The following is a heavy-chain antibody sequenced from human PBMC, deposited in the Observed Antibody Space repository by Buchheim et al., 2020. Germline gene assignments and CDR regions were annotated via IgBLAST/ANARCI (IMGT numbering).Heavy chain of an antibody. CDR3: ARDIGQQPIELDY. CDR1: GFTFSSYS. CDR2: ISSSSSYI. V-gene: IGHV3-21*01. J-gene: IGHJ4*02. Sequence: EVQLVESGGGLVKPGGSLRLSCAASGFTFSSYSMNWVRQAPGKGLEWVSSISSSSSYIYYADSVKGRFTISRDNAKKPLYPQMNSLRAEDTAVYYCARDIGQQPIELDYWGQGTL. D-gene: IGHD6-13*01.